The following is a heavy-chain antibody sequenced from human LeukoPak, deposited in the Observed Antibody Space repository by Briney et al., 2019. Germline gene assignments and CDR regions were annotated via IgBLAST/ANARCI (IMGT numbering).Heavy chain of an antibody. CDR3: ATGGYSYGLAAQINFDY. Sequence: ASVKVSCKVSGYTLTELSMHWVRQAPGKGLEWMGGFDPEDGETIYAQKFQGRVTMTEDTSTDTAYMELSSLRSEDTAVYYCATGGYSYGLAAQINFDYWGQGTLVTVSS. V-gene: IGHV1-24*01. D-gene: IGHD5-18*01. J-gene: IGHJ4*02. CDR2: FDPEDGET. CDR1: GYTLTELS.